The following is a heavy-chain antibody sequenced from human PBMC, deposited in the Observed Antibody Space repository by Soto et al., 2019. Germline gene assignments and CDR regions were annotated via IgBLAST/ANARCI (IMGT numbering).Heavy chain of an antibody. CDR2: ISGSGDSA. J-gene: IGHJ4*02. D-gene: IGHD2-2*01. Sequence: GGSLRLSCVASGFTFSSCAMNWVRQAPGKGLEWVSAISGSGDSAYYADSVKCRFTISRGNSKTTLYLQMNSQRADDPAIYYLAKYPTERYQYYLDFYRQRILVIV. V-gene: IGHV3-23*01. CDR3: AKYPTERYQYYLDF. CDR1: GFTFSSCA.